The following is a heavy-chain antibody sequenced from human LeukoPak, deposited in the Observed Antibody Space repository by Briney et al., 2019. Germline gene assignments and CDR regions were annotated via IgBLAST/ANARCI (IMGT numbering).Heavy chain of an antibody. V-gene: IGHV4-59*08. Sequence: SETLSLTCTVSGGSITGYYWNWIRQPPGKGLEWIAFIYSSGSTNYNPSLKSRVTISVDTSKNQFSLKLSAVAAADTAVYYCARHSGLLYFDYWGQGNLVTVSS. CDR3: ARHSGLLYFDY. J-gene: IGHJ4*02. D-gene: IGHD3-10*01. CDR1: GGSITGYY. CDR2: IYSSGST.